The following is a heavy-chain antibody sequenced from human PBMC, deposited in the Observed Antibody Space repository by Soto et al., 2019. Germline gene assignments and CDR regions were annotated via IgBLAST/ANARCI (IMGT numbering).Heavy chain of an antibody. Sequence: QVQLVESGGGVVQPGRSLRLSCAASAFTFRSYTMHWVRQAPGKGLEWLATISYDGSMTNYADSVRGRFTISRDNSKSTLFLQMDSLRPEDTAVYSCARDRDSSYFPPPYYFDSWGQGTLVTVSS. J-gene: IGHJ4*02. CDR1: AFTFRSYT. D-gene: IGHD4-4*01. V-gene: IGHV3-30*04. CDR2: ISYDGSMT. CDR3: ARDRDSSYFPPPYYFDS.